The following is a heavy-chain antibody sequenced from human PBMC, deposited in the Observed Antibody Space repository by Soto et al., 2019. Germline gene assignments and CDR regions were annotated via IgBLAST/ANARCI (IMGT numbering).Heavy chain of an antibody. J-gene: IGHJ4*02. CDR2: ISSSSSYI. CDR3: AHSSSWPFYFDY. CDR1: GFTFSSYN. V-gene: IGHV3-21*01. D-gene: IGHD6-13*01. Sequence: GGSLRLSCAASGFTFSSYNMNWVRQAPGKGLEWVSSISSSSSYIYYADSVKGRFTISRDNAKNSLYLQMNSLRAEDTAVYYCAHSSSWPFYFDYWGQGTLVTVSS.